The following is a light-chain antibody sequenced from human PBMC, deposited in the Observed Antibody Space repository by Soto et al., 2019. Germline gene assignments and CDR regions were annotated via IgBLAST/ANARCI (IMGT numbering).Light chain of an antibody. V-gene: IGKV3-15*01. CDR3: QQYNNWPLT. CDR1: QSVSSN. Sequence: EIVMTQSPATLSVSPGERAIFSCRASQSVSSNLAWYQQKPGQAPRLLIYGASTRATGIPASFSGSGSGTEFTLTISSLQSEDFAVYYCQQYNNWPLTFGGGTKVDIK. J-gene: IGKJ4*01. CDR2: GAS.